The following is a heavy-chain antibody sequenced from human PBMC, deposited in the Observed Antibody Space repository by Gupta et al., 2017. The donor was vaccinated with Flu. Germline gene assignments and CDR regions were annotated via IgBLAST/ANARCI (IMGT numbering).Heavy chain of an antibody. Sequence: AWMSGVRQAPGKGLEFVALIKRHSDGGTSHYAESVEGRFTISREDSKDTAYLHMESLRIEDSARYFCTTGQLWGRGVQVTV. V-gene: IGHV3-15*05. J-gene: IGHJ2*01. D-gene: IGHD6-13*01. CDR2: IKRHSDGGTS. CDR3: TTGQL. CDR1: AW.